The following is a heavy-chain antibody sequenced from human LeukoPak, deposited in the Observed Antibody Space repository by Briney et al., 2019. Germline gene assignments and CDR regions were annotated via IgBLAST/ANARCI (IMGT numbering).Heavy chain of an antibody. V-gene: IGHV1-69*04. D-gene: IGHD2-15*01. J-gene: IGHJ4*02. CDR1: GGTFSSYA. CDR3: ARLMVAANIGYCSGGSCYSSDY. Sequence: ASVTVSFKASGGTFSSYAISWVRQAPGQGLEWMRRIIPILGIANYAQKFQGRVTITADKSTSTAYVELSSLRSEDTAVYYCARLMVAANIGYCSGGSCYSSDYWGQGTLVTVSS. CDR2: IIPILGIA.